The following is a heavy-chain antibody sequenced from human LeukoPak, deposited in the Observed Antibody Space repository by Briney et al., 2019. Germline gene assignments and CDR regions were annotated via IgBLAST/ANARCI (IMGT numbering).Heavy chain of an antibody. J-gene: IGHJ4*02. D-gene: IGHD3-22*01. CDR3: AIMHRYYDGSGYWVQ. CDR2: ISTTGGSK. CDR1: GFTFSSYA. Sequence: GGSLRLSCAASGFTFSSYAMSWVRQAPAKGLEWVSGISTTGGSKSYADSVKGRFTISRDNPRNKLYMQMNRLRNEDTAVYYCAIMHRYYDGSGYWVQWGQGTLVTVSS. V-gene: IGHV3-23*01.